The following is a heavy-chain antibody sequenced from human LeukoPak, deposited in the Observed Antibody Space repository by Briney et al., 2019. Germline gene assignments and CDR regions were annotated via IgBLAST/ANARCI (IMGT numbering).Heavy chain of an antibody. D-gene: IGHD2-15*01. CDR3: ARAGGNLYCSGGSCYSGYYYYYMDV. CDR1: GYTFTSYG. V-gene: IGHV1-18*01. J-gene: IGHJ6*03. CDR2: ISAYNGNT. Sequence: GASVKVSCKASGYTFTSYGISWVRQAPGQGLEWMGWISAYNGNTNYAQKLQGRVTMTTDTSTSTAYMELRSLRSDDTAVYYCARAGGNLYCSGGSCYSGYYYYYMDVWGKGTTVTVSS.